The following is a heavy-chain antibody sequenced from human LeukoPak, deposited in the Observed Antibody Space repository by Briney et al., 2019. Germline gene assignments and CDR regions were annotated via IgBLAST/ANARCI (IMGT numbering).Heavy chain of an antibody. CDR2: INPASAGA. CDR1: GYTFTNYY. D-gene: IGHD1-26*01. J-gene: IGHJ4*02. Sequence: ASVTVSCKPSGYTFTNYYIHWVRQAPEQGPEWVGWINPASAGAAFAPKFQGRVSMTWDSSITTAFMDLTSLRSKDTAIYYCARQLGNYYRAFDFWGQGTLVTVSS. V-gene: IGHV1-2*02. CDR3: ARQLGNYYRAFDF.